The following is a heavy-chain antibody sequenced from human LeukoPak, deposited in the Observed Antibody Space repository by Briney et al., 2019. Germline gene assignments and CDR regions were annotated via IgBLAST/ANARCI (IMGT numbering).Heavy chain of an antibody. CDR3: ARGEAIVGSY. Sequence: GASVKVSCKASGYTFTTYDINWVRQAPGQGLEWLGWLSPTSGNTGYAQKFQGRVTMTRDTSTSTVYMELSSLTSDDTAVYYCARGEAIVGSYWGQGTLATVSS. D-gene: IGHD1-26*01. CDR1: GYTFTTYD. CDR2: LSPTSGNT. V-gene: IGHV1-8*01. J-gene: IGHJ4*02.